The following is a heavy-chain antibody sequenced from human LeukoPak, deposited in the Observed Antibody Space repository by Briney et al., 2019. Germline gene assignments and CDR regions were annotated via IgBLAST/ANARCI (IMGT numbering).Heavy chain of an antibody. J-gene: IGHJ4*02. V-gene: IGHV3-53*01. CDR3: ASSTVTTGNNYFDH. CDR2: IYSGVTT. D-gene: IGHD4-17*01. CDR1: GFTVSSNY. Sequence: RGSLRLSCAASGFTVSSNYMSWVSQAPGKGLEWVSVIYSGVTTYYADPVKGRFTISRDNSKNTLYLQMNSLRADDTAVYYCASSTVTTGNNYFDHWGQGTLVTVSS.